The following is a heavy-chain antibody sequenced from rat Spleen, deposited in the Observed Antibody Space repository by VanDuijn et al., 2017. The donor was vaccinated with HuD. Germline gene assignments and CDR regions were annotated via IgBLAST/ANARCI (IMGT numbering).Heavy chain of an antibody. Sequence: EVQLVESGGGLVQPGRSLKLSCAASGFTFSNYGMAWVRQAPTKGLEWVATISYDGSSTYYRDSVKGRFTISRDNAKSTLYLQMDSLRSEDTATYYCARGGLIYYYSGGGGFDYWGQGVMVTVSS. CDR2: ISYDGSST. V-gene: IGHV5-29*01. CDR3: ARGGLIYYYSGGGGFDY. D-gene: IGHD1-1*01. J-gene: IGHJ2*01. CDR1: GFTFSNYG.